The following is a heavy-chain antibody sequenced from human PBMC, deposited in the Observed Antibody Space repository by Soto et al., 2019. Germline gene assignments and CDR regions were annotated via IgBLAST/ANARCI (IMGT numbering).Heavy chain of an antibody. CDR1: VGTFSSYT. V-gene: IGHV1-69*02. CDR2: IIPILGIA. CDR3: ARGMGSSSFDY. Sequence: GASVKVSCKASVGTFSSYTISWVRQAPGQGLEWMGRIIPILGIANYAQKFQGRVTITADKSTSTAYMELSSLRSEDTAVYYCARGMGSSSFDYWGQGTLVTVSS. J-gene: IGHJ4*02. D-gene: IGHD6-13*01.